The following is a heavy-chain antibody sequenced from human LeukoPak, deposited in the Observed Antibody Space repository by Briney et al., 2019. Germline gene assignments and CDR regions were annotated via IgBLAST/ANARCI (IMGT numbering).Heavy chain of an antibody. V-gene: IGHV3-30*04. CDR2: ISYDGSNK. J-gene: IGHJ4*02. D-gene: IGHD4-17*01. Sequence: GRSLRLSCAASGFTFSSYAMHWVRRAPGKGLEWVAVISYDGSNKYYADSVKGRFTISRDNSKNTLYLQMNSLRAEDTAVYYCARGPDYGDYFDYWGQGTLVTVSS. CDR1: GFTFSSYA. CDR3: ARGPDYGDYFDY.